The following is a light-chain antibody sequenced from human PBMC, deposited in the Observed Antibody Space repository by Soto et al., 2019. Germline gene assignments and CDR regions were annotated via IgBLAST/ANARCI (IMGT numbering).Light chain of an antibody. Sequence: DIQLTQSPSFLSASVGDRIAVTCRASQVINEYLVWFQQKPGKAPRLLIYASSILQGGVPSRFSGRGYGTEFTLPSSRLQAEDFASYYGHQFNSCPLTVGGGTKVEIK. V-gene: IGKV1-9*01. CDR3: HQFNSCPLT. CDR2: ASS. CDR1: QVINEY. J-gene: IGKJ4*02.